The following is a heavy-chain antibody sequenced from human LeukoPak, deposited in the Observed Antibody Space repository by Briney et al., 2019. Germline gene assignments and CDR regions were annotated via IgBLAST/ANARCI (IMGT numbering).Heavy chain of an antibody. J-gene: IGHJ4*02. D-gene: IGHD3-10*01. Sequence: GGSLRLSCVVSGFTLSTYSINWVRQAPGKGLEWVSSISSKSRYIYYADSVKGRFTISRDNAKNSLSLQMNSLSAEDTAVYYCRFGDFNDYWGQGTLVTVSS. CDR2: ISSKSRYI. CDR3: RFGDFNDY. V-gene: IGHV3-21*01. CDR1: GFTLSTYS.